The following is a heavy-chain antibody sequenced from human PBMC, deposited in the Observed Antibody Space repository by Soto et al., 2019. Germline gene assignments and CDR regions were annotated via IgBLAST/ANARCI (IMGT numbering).Heavy chain of an antibody. CDR1: GDSGSSNRAT. CDR3: ASSRVPDRPFEY. V-gene: IGHV6-1*01. Sequence: SPPLSISFAISGDSGSSNRATWNWIRQSPARGLEWLGRTYYRSKWYNDYAVSVKSRITINPDTSKNQFSLQLNSVTPEDTAVYYCASSRVPDRPFEYWGHGTLVTVSS. D-gene: IGHD6-6*01. CDR2: TYYRSKWYN. J-gene: IGHJ4*01.